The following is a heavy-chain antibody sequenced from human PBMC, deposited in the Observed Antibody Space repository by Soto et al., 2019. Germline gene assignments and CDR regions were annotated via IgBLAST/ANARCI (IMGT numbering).Heavy chain of an antibody. V-gene: IGHV4-59*01. D-gene: IGHD3-9*01. CDR1: GGSISSYY. J-gene: IGHJ4*02. Sequence: SETLSLTYTVSGGSISSYYWSWIRQPPGKGLEWIGYIYYSGITNYNPSLKSRVTISVDTSKNQFSLKLSSVTAADTAVYYCARANRDYDILTGYYSPSYFDYWGQGTPVTVSS. CDR2: IYYSGIT. CDR3: ARANRDYDILTGYYSPSYFDY.